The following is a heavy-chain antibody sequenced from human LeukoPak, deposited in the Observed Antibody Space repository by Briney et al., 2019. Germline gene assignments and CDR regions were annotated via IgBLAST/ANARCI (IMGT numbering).Heavy chain of an antibody. CDR2: IYHSGST. V-gene: IGHV4-30-2*01. CDR3: ARRKARSIAARRGAFDI. CDR1: GGSISSGGYY. D-gene: IGHD6-6*01. Sequence: SQTLSLTCTVSGGSISSGGYYWSWIRQPPGKGLEWIGYIYHSGSTYYNPSLKSRVTISVDRSKNQFSLKLSSVTAADTAVYYCARRKARSIAARRGAFDIWGQGTMVTVSS. J-gene: IGHJ3*02.